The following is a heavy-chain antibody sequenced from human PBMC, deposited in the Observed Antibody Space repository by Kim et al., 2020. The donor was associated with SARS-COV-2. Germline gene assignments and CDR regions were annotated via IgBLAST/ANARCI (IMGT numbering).Heavy chain of an antibody. Sequence: ASVKVSCKASGYTFTGYYMHWVRQAPGQGLEWMGWINPNSGGTNYAQKFQGRVTMTRDTSISTAYMELSRLRSDDTAVYYCARGDSSSGQEPGDYWGQGTLVTVSS. CDR1: GYTFTGYY. CDR3: ARGDSSSGQEPGDY. CDR2: INPNSGGT. J-gene: IGHJ4*02. D-gene: IGHD6-13*01. V-gene: IGHV1-2*02.